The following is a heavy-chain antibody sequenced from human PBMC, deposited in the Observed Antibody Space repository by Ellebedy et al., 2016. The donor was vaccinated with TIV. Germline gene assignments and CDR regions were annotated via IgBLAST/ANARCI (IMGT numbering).Heavy chain of an antibody. CDR1: GYTFTSYD. V-gene: IGHV1-8*03. D-gene: IGHD3-10*01. CDR3: ARVWFGELAGGFDP. Sequence: AASVKVSCKASGYTFTSYDINWVRQATGQGLEWMGWMNPNSGNTGYAQKFQGRVTITRNTSISTAYMELSSLRSEDTAVYYCARVWFGELAGGFDPWGQGTLVTVSS. CDR2: MNPNSGNT. J-gene: IGHJ5*02.